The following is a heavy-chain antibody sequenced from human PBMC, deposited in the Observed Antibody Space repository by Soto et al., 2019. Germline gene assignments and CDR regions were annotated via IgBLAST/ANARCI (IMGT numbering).Heavy chain of an antibody. V-gene: IGHV3-23*01. CDR2: ISGSGGMT. CDR3: AKDRTMARGIRAFDS. J-gene: IGHJ3*02. D-gene: IGHD3-10*01. CDR1: GFAFGTYP. Sequence: GGSLRLSCVASGFAFGTYPMAWVRQTPGKGLQWISTISGSGGMTDYEDSVRGRFTVSIDHSKDTVHLQMTSLRADDTAVYYCAKDRTMARGIRAFDSWGQGTTGTV.